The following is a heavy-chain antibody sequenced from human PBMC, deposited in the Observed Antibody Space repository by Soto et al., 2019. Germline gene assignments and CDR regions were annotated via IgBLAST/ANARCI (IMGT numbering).Heavy chain of an antibody. CDR2: ISPYTGGT. V-gene: IGHV1-18*01. Sequence: QVNLVQSGAEVKKPGASVKISCKASGYTLTSYGISWVRQAPGQGLEWMGWISPYTGGTKNSQRLQGRVTLTTDTPTNTAYMELRSLRSDDTAVYYCARSLGYCSTTSCHDHYYYGMDVWGQGTTVSVSS. J-gene: IGHJ6*02. D-gene: IGHD2-2*01. CDR3: ARSLGYCSTTSCHDHYYYGMDV. CDR1: GYTLTSYG.